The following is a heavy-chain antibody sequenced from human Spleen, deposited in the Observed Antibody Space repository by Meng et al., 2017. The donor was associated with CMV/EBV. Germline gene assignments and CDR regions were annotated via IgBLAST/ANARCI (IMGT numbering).Heavy chain of an antibody. J-gene: IGHJ6*02. D-gene: IGHD2-2*01. Sequence: VKVSCKTSGYTFTIYDINWLRQATGQGLEYMGWMNPNSGYTDYAQKFQGRITMTRDTSISTAYMELSSLTSEDTAVYYCARGYDYYHGLDVWGQGTTVTVSS. CDR1: GYTFTIYD. CDR2: MNPNSGYT. V-gene: IGHV1-8*01. CDR3: ARGYDYYHGLDV.